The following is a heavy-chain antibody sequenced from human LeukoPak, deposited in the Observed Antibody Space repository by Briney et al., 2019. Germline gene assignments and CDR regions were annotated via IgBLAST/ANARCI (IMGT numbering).Heavy chain of an antibody. Sequence: GGSLRLSCAASGFTFSNYEMNWVRQAPGQGLEWVSYISSSGSNTYYADSVKGRFTISRDNAKNSMYLQMNSLRVEDTAVYYCARCSGGDFDYWGQGTLVTVSS. V-gene: IGHV3-48*03. CDR3: ARCSGGDFDY. J-gene: IGHJ4*02. CDR2: ISSSGSNT. D-gene: IGHD6-19*01. CDR1: GFTFSNYE.